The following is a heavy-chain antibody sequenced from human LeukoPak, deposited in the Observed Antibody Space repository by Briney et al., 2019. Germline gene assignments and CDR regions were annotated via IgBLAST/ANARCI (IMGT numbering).Heavy chain of an antibody. D-gene: IGHD1-14*01. CDR1: GASISHYY. V-gene: IGHV4-59*08. CDR3: ARLGQPNAFDI. CDR2: FHYTGST. Sequence: SETLSLTCTVSGASISHYYWGWIRQPPGKGLECVGYFHYTGSTNYNPSLKGRVTISVDTSKDQFSLKLTSVTAPDTAVYYCARLGQPNAFDIWGQGTLVIVSS. J-gene: IGHJ3*02.